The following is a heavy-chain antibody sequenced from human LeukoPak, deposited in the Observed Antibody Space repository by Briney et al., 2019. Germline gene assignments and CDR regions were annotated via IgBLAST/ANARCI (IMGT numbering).Heavy chain of an antibody. V-gene: IGHV1-18*01. J-gene: IGHJ6*02. CDR1: GYTFTSYG. CDR2: ISAYNGNT. CDR3: ARDQVAAAGYYYYYGMDV. D-gene: IGHD6-13*01. Sequence: ASVKVSFKASGYTFTSYGISWVRQAPGQGLEWMGWISAYNGNTNYAQKPQGRVTMTTDTSTSTAYMELRSLRSDDTAVYYCARDQVAAAGYYYYYGMDVWGQGTTVTVSS.